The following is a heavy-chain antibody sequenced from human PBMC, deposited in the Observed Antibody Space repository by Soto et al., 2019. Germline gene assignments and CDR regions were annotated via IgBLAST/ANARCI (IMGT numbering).Heavy chain of an antibody. CDR2: ISSSSSYI. D-gene: IGHD3-22*01. CDR1: GFTFSSYS. V-gene: IGHV3-21*01. CDR3: ASVYDSSGYYSVRAPDY. J-gene: IGHJ4*02. Sequence: GGFLRLSCAASGFTFSSYSMNWVRQAPGKGLEWVSSISSSSSYIYYADSVKGRFTISRDNAKNSLYLQMNSLRAEDTAVYYCASVYDSSGYYSVRAPDYWGQGTLVTVSS.